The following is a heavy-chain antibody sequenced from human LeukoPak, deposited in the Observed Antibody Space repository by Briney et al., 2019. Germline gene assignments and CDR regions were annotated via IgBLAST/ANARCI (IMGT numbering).Heavy chain of an antibody. D-gene: IGHD1-26*01. CDR2: INPNTGGT. J-gene: IGHJ4*02. Sequence: GASVKVSCKASGYTFTDFFIHWVRQAPGQGLEWMGWINPNTGGTNYAQKFQGRVTMTRDTSISTAYMELSRLRSDDTAVYYCARVYSSGSDRGFDYWGQGTLVTVSS. V-gene: IGHV1-2*02. CDR1: GYTFTDFF. CDR3: ARVYSSGSDRGFDY.